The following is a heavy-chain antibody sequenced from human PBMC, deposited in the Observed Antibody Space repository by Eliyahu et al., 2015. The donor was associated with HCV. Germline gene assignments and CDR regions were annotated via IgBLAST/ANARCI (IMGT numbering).Heavy chain of an antibody. CDR3: AKDSYYYGPFDAFDI. CDR2: ISRSGDST. D-gene: IGHD3-10*01. Sequence: LVESGGGLVQXGGSLRLSXAXSXFXFXNYVMSWVRQAPGKGPEWVSTISRSGDSTFYADSVKGRFTIPRDNSKNTLYLQMNSLRAEDMAVYYCAKDSYYYGPFDAFDIWGQGTMVTVSS. J-gene: IGHJ3*02. CDR1: XFXFXNYV. V-gene: IGHV3-23*04.